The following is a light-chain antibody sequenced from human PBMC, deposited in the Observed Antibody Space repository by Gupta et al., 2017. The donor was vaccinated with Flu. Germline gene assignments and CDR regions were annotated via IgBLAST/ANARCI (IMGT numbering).Light chain of an antibody. CDR1: QFVSSTY. CDR3: HQFGRSPWT. V-gene: IGKV3-20*01. J-gene: IGKJ1*01. Sequence: EIVLTQSPVTLSLSPGERATLSCRASQFVSSTYLAWYQQKPGQAPRLLTYGASNRATGTPDRFAGSGSGTDFTLDISRLEPEDFAVYYCHQFGRSPWTFGQGTNVEVK. CDR2: GAS.